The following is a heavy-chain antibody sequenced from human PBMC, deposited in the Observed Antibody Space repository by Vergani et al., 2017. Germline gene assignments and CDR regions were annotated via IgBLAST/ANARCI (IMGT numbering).Heavy chain of an antibody. CDR2: INPSGGST. CDR3: ARDRERAVMDV. CDR1: GYTFTSYY. Sequence: QVQLVQSGAEVKKPGASVKVSCKASGYTFTSYYMHWVRQSPGQGLEWMGIINPSGGSTSYAQKFQGRVTMTRDTSTSTVYMELSSLRSEDTAVYYCARDRERAVMDVWGQGTTVTVSS. J-gene: IGHJ6*02. D-gene: IGHD1-26*01. V-gene: IGHV1-46*03.